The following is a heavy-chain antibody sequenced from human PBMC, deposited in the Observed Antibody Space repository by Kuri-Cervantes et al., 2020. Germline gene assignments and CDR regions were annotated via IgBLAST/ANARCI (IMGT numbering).Heavy chain of an antibody. CDR2: ISSSSSYI. V-gene: IGHV3-21*03. Sequence: GESLKISCAASGFTFSSYSMNWVRQAPGKGLEWVSSISSSSSYIYYADSVKGRFTISRDNAKNSLYLQMNSLRAEDTAVYYCTTGPLTMIVVVIPYWGQGTLVTVSS. CDR1: GFTFSSYS. CDR3: TTGPLTMIVVVIPY. D-gene: IGHD3-22*01. J-gene: IGHJ4*02.